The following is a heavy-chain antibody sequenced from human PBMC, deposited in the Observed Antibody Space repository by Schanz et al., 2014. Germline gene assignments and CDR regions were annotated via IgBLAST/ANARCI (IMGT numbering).Heavy chain of an antibody. D-gene: IGHD3-10*01. J-gene: IGHJ4*02. CDR1: GGTFSSYA. CDR2: IIPNLGIA. CDR3: TSEAHNHDGLRSYSNV. V-gene: IGHV1-69*04. Sequence: QVQLVQSGPEVKKPGSPVKVSCKSSGGTFSSYAISWVRQAPGQGLEWMGRIIPNLGIATYAQKFQDRVTMTADKSTSTAYMELSSLRSEDTAVYFCTSEAHNHDGLRSYSNVWGQGTLVTVTS.